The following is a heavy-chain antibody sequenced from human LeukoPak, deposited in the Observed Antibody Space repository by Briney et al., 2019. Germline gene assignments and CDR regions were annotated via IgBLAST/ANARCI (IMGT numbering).Heavy chain of an antibody. J-gene: IGHJ4*02. CDR3: ARDSPRWGSGSYYPFDY. CDR1: GFTFSSYE. D-gene: IGHD3-10*01. V-gene: IGHV3-48*03. CDR2: ISSSGSTI. Sequence: PGGSLRLSCAASGFTFSSYEMNWVRQAPGKGLEWASYISSSGSTIYYADSVKGRFTISRDNAKNSLYLQMNSLRAEDTAVYYCARDSPRWGSGSYYPFDYWGQGTLVTVSS.